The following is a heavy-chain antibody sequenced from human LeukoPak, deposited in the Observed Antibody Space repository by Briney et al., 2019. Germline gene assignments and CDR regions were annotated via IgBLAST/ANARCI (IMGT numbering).Heavy chain of an antibody. V-gene: IGHV5-10-1*01. J-gene: IGHJ6*02. Sequence: GESLRISCKGSGYSFTSYWISWVRQMPGKGLEWMGRIDPSDSHTNYSPSFQGHVTISADKSISTAYLQWSSLKASDTAMYYCASRYGEDYYYGMDVWGQGTTVTVSS. D-gene: IGHD4-17*01. CDR1: GYSFTSYW. CDR2: IDPSDSHT. CDR3: ASRYGEDYYYGMDV.